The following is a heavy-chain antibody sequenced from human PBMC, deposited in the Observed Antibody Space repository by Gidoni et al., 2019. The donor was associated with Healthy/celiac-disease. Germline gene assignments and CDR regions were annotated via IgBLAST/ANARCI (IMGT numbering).Heavy chain of an antibody. CDR1: AQPISSGYY. CDR2: IYHSGST. J-gene: IGHJ4*02. Sequence: QVQLQESVPAPVTSSETLSHTHAYSAQPISSGYYWGWIWQPPGKGLEWIGSIYHSGSTYYTPSLKSRVTISVDTSKNQFSLKLSSVTAADTAVYYCASFTAAGAYFDYWGQGTLVTVSS. V-gene: IGHV4-38-2*01. CDR3: ASFTAAGAYFDY. D-gene: IGHD6-13*01.